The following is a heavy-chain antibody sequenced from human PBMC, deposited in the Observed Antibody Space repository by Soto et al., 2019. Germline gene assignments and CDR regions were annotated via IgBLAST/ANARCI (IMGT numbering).Heavy chain of an antibody. J-gene: IGHJ5*02. CDR2: IDWDDDK. Sequence: SGPTLVNPTQTLTLTCTFSGFSLSTSGMCVSWIRQPPGKALEWLALIDWDDDKYYSTSLKTRLTISKDTSKNQVVLTMTNMDPVDTATYYCARTLYYYDSSGYYSWFDPWGQGTLVTVSS. CDR3: ARTLYYYDSSGYYSWFDP. CDR1: GFSLSTSGMC. V-gene: IGHV2-70*01. D-gene: IGHD3-22*01.